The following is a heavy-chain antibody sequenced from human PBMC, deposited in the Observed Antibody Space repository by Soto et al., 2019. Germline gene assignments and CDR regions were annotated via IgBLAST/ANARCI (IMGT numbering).Heavy chain of an antibody. CDR2: IYHSGST. CDR1: GGSISSGGYS. J-gene: IGHJ4*02. V-gene: IGHV4-30-2*01. CDR3: ARAYGRNYDY. Sequence: PSETLSLTCAVSGGSISSGGYSWSWIRQPPGKGLEWIGYIYHSGSTYYNPSLKSRVTISVDRSKNQFSLKLSSVTAADTAVYYCARAYGRNYDYWGQGTLVTVSS. D-gene: IGHD4-17*01.